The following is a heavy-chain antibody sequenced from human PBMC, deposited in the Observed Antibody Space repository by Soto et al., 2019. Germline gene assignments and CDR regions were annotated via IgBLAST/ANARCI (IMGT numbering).Heavy chain of an antibody. D-gene: IGHD1-26*01. CDR2: ISYDGSNK. J-gene: IGHJ6*02. CDR1: GFTFSSYA. V-gene: IGHV3-30-3*01. CDR3: ARVPWMGATYYYYGMDV. Sequence: PGGSLRLSCAASGFTFSSYAMHWVRQAPGKGLEWVAVISYDGSNKYYADSVKGRFTISRDNSKNTLYLQMNSLRAEDTAVYYCARVPWMGATYYYYGMDVWGQGTTVTVSS.